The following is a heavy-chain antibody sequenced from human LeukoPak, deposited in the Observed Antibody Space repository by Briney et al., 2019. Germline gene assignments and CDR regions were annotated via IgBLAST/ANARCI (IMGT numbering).Heavy chain of an antibody. J-gene: IGHJ4*02. D-gene: IGHD3-22*01. Sequence: PGGSLRLSCAASAFTFSNYGMHSVRQAPDKGLDWVAVIRYDGSNKYYADSVRGRFTISRDNSKNTLYLQMNSLRAEDTAVYYCAKESESYDSSGSTLDYRGQGTLVTVSS. V-gene: IGHV3-30*02. CDR2: IRYDGSNK. CDR1: AFTFSNYG. CDR3: AKESESYDSSGSTLDY.